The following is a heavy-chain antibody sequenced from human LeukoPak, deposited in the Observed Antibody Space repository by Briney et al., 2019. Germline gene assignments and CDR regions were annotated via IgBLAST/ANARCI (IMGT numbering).Heavy chain of an antibody. CDR1: GFTFSSYA. CDR2: ISGSGGST. Sequence: GGSLRLSCAASGFTFSSYAMSWVRQAPGKGLEWVSAISGSGGSTYYADSVKGRFTISRDNSKNTLYLQMSSLRAEDTAVYYCAKDLVDIVVLPHAFDIWGQGTMVTVSS. CDR3: AKDLVDIVVLPHAFDI. J-gene: IGHJ3*02. D-gene: IGHD2-15*01. V-gene: IGHV3-23*01.